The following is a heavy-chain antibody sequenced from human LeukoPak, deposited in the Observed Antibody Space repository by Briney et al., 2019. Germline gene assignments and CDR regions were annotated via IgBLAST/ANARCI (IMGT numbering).Heavy chain of an antibody. J-gene: IGHJ3*02. Sequence: GESLKISCKGSGYSFTSYWIGWVRQMPGKGLEWMGIIYPGDSDTRYSPSFQGQVTISADKSISTAYLQWSSLKASDTAMYYCARQGSSGWQVSDAFDIWGQGTMVTVSS. V-gene: IGHV5-51*01. D-gene: IGHD6-19*01. CDR1: GYSFTSYW. CDR3: ARQGSSGWQVSDAFDI. CDR2: IYPGDSDT.